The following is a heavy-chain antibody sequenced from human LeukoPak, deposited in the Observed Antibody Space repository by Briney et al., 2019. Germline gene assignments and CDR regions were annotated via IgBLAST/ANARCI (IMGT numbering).Heavy chain of an antibody. CDR2: ISYDGSNK. J-gene: IGHJ4*02. V-gene: IGHV3-30*03. CDR1: GFTFSSYG. D-gene: IGHD3-10*01. CDR3: ASLPDYYGSGSYYKGDFDY. Sequence: GGSLRLSCAASGFTFSSYGMHWVRQAPGKGLEWVAVISYDGSNKYYADSVKGRFTISRDNSENTLYLQMNSLRAEDTAVYYCASLPDYYGSGSYYKGDFDYWGQGTLVTVSS.